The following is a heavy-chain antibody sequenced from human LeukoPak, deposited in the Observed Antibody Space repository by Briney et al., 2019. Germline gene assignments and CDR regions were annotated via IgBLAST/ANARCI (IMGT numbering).Heavy chain of an antibody. CDR1: GYTFTGYY. J-gene: IGHJ4*02. Sequence: GASVKVSCKASGYTFTGYYMHWVRQAPGQGLEWMGWINPNSGGTNYAQKFQGRVTMTRDTSISTAYMELSRLRSDDTAVYYCASEYCSGGSCYFDYWGRGTLVTVSS. CDR3: ASEYCSGGSCYFDY. V-gene: IGHV1-2*02. CDR2: INPNSGGT. D-gene: IGHD2-15*01.